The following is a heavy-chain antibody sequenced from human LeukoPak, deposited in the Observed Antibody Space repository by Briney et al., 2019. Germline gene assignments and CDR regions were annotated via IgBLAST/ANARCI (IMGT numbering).Heavy chain of an antibody. D-gene: IGHD3-16*01. CDR2: ISGNGVKT. CDR3: AKDRAYSFDY. J-gene: IGHJ4*02. CDR1: GFAFSTYA. V-gene: IGHV3-23*01. Sequence: PGGSLRLSCAASGFAFSTYAMSWVRQALGKGLEWVSAISGNGVKTYYTDSVKGRFTFFRDNSKNTLYLQMNSLRADDTAVYYCAKDRAYSFDYWGQGTLVTVSP.